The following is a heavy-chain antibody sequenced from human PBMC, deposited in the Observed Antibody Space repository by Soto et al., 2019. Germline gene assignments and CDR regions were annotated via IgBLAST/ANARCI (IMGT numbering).Heavy chain of an antibody. J-gene: IGHJ4*02. D-gene: IGHD3-10*01. CDR3: ARGRHGSGSVPFDY. CDR1: GGTFSSYA. Sequence: QVQLVQPGAAVKKPGSSVKVSCKASGGTFSSYAISWVRQAPGQGLEWMGGIIPIFGTANYAQKFQGRVTITADESTSTADMELSSLRSEDTAVYYCARGRHGSGSVPFDYWGQGTLVTVSS. CDR2: IIPIFGTA. V-gene: IGHV1-69*12.